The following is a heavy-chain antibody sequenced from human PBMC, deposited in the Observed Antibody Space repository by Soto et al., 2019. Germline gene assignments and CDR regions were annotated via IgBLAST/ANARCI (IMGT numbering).Heavy chain of an antibody. CDR1: GYSFTTYG. CDR3: AREGPAPYYSYGMDV. V-gene: IGHV1-18*01. CDR2: ISAYNGNT. Sequence: QVQLVQSGGEVKKPGASVKVSCKTSGYSFTTYGISWVRQAPGQGLEWMGWISAYNGNTNYAQKLQGRVTMTTDTSTSTAYMELRSLSSDDTAVYYCAREGPAPYYSYGMDVWGQGSTVTVSS. J-gene: IGHJ6*02.